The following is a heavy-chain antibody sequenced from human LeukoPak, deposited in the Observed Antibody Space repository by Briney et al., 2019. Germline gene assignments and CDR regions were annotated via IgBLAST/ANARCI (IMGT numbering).Heavy chain of an antibody. V-gene: IGHV4-4*07. CDR2: INTSGST. CDR3: ARDLYRYCTGGSCRQFDY. CDR1: GGSFSGYY. J-gene: IGHJ4*02. D-gene: IGHD2-15*01. Sequence: SETLSLTCAVYGGSFSGYYWSWIRQPAGKGLEWIGRINTSGSTKYNPSLKSRVIMSVDTSKNQFSLKLGSVTAADTAVYYCARDLYRYCTGGSCRQFDYWGQGTLVTVSS.